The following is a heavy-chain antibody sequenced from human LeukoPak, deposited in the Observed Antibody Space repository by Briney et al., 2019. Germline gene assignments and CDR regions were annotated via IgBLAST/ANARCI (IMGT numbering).Heavy chain of an antibody. D-gene: IGHD6-19*01. CDR2: ISYDGSNK. V-gene: IGHV3-30*18. CDR1: GFTFSSYG. CDR3: AKVRAVAGKNYYYYYMDV. Sequence: GRSLRLSCAASGFTFSSYGMHWVRQAPGKGLEGVAVISYDGSNKYYADSVKGRFTISRDNSKNTLYLQMNSLRAEDTAVYYCAKVRAVAGKNYYYYYMDVWGKGTTVTVSS. J-gene: IGHJ6*03.